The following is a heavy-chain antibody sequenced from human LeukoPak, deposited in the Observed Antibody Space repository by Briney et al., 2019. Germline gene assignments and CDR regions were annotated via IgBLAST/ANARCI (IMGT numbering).Heavy chain of an antibody. V-gene: IGHV3-7*01. D-gene: IGHD3-16*01. Sequence: GGSLRLSCAASGFTFSRYWMSWVRQAPGKGLGWVANIKEDGGEKFHVDSVKGRFTISRDNAKKSLYLQMNSLRAEDTAVYYCARGGRGISNYFDYWGQGTLVTVSS. CDR2: IKEDGGEK. CDR1: GFTFSRYW. J-gene: IGHJ4*02. CDR3: ARGGRGISNYFDY.